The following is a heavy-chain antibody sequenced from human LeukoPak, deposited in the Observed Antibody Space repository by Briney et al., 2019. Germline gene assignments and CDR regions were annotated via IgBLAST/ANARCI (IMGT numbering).Heavy chain of an antibody. V-gene: IGHV3-23*01. Sequence: GGSLRLSCAASGFTFSSYAMSWVGQAPGKGREGVSAISGSGGSPYYSYSVKLRFSLPRHNSKHPLYLHMNSLSAEDTAVYYCAKYIWFGESYYYYYGMDVWGQGTTVTVSS. J-gene: IGHJ6*02. CDR3: AKYIWFGESYYYYYGMDV. CDR2: ISGSGGSP. D-gene: IGHD3-10*01. CDR1: GFTFSSYA.